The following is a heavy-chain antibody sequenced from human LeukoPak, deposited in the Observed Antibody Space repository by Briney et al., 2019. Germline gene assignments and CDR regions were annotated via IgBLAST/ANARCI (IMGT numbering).Heavy chain of an antibody. Sequence: GGSLRLSCAASGFTFNNYQMNWVRQAPGKGLECISYISSSGRTIYYADSLKGRFTVSRDNAKNSLYLRMNNLRAEDTAVYYCARGEYYFDSWGQGTLVPVSS. CDR1: GFTFNNYQ. CDR2: ISSSGRTI. J-gene: IGHJ4*02. V-gene: IGHV3-48*03. CDR3: ARGEYYFDS.